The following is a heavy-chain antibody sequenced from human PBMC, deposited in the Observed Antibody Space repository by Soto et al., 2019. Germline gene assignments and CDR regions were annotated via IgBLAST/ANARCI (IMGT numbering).Heavy chain of an antibody. Sequence: ESGGGLVQPGGSLRLSCEASGVTVSSNYMSWVRQAPGKGLDWVSIIYSDGTTRYADSVQGRFTISRDSSKNTLYLQLNSLRAEDTAVYYCARASTVTTIYDLWGQGSLVAVSS. V-gene: IGHV3-66*01. CDR3: ARASTVTTIYDL. CDR2: IYSDGTT. D-gene: IGHD4-17*01. J-gene: IGHJ5*02. CDR1: GVTVSSNY.